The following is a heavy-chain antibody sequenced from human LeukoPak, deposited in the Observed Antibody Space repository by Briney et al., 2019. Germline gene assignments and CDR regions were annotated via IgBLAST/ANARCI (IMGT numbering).Heavy chain of an antibody. D-gene: IGHD1-14*01. J-gene: IGHJ5*02. CDR3: ARRHRYPGDRNWFDP. CDR2: IYYSGST. Sequence: SETLSLTCTVSGGSISSYYWSWIRQPPGKGLEWIGYIYYSGSTNYNPSLKSRVTISVDTSKNQFSLKLSSVTAADTAVYYCARRHRYPGDRNWFDPWGQGTLVTVSS. V-gene: IGHV4-59*12. CDR1: GGSISSYY.